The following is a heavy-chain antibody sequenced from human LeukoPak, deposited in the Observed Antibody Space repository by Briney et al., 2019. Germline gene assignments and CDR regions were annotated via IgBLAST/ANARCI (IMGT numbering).Heavy chain of an antibody. V-gene: IGHV3-53*01. CDR3: ARDPGKGYYYYGMDV. Sequence: GGSLRLSWAASGFTVSSNYMSWVRQAPGKGLEWVSVIYSGGSTYYADSVKGRFTISRDNSKNTLYLQMNSLRAEDTAVYYCARDPGKGYYYYGMDVWGQGTTVTVSS. CDR1: GFTVSSNY. CDR2: IYSGGST. J-gene: IGHJ6*02.